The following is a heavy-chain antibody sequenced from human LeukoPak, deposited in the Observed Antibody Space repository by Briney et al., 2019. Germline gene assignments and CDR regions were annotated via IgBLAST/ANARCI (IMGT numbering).Heavy chain of an antibody. V-gene: IGHV4-34*01. Sequence: SETLSLTCAVYGGSFSGYYWSWIRQPPGKGLEWIGEVNHSGSTNYNPSLKSRVTISVDTSKNQFSLKLSSVTAADTAVYYCVYNRGDTWGQGTLVTVSS. CDR1: GGSFSGYY. CDR2: VNHSGST. J-gene: IGHJ5*02. CDR3: VYNRGDT. D-gene: IGHD5-24*01.